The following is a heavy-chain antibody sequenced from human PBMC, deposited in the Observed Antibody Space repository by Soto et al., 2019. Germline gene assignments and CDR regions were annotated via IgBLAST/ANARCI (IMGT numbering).Heavy chain of an antibody. Sequence: VNVDWKTAGYGFTIDRSSWVRKKHKQGLDWMGWTSAYNGNTKYAQDLQGRVTMTTDTSTSTAYMELRSLRSDDTAVYYCARFSGGSYHTSYFYYGLDVSGQGITLTV. CDR1: GYGFTIDR. D-gene: IGHD2-15*01. CDR3: ARFSGGSYHTSYFYYGLDV. V-gene: IGHV1-18*01. CDR2: TSAYNGNT. J-gene: IGHJ6*01.